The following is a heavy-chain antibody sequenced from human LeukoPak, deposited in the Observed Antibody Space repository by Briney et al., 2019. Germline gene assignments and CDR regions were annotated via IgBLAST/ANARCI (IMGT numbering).Heavy chain of an antibody. V-gene: IGHV1-2*02. CDR2: INPNSGGT. CDR1: GYTFTGYY. Sequence: ASVKVSFKASGYTFTGYYMHWVRQAPGQGLEWMGWINPNSGGTNYAQKFQGRVTMTRDTSISTAYMELSRLRSDDTAVYYCARGLDYYGSGSSYYYYYYGMDVWGQGTTVTVSS. J-gene: IGHJ6*02. D-gene: IGHD3-10*01. CDR3: ARGLDYYGSGSSYYYYYYGMDV.